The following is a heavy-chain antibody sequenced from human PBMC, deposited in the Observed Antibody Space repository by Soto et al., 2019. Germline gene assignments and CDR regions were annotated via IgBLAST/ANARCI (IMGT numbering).Heavy chain of an antibody. CDR1: GGSISSYY. CDR3: ARGIGWDYGRNYYYYYRMDV. V-gene: IGHV4-59*01. Sequence: ETLSLTCTVSGGSISSYYWSWIRQPPGKGLEWIGYIYYSGSTNYNPSLKSRVTISVDTSKNQFSLKLSYVTAADTAVYYCARGIGWDYGRNYYYYYRMDVWGQGNTVTVSS. D-gene: IGHD4-17*01. J-gene: IGHJ6*02. CDR2: IYYSGST.